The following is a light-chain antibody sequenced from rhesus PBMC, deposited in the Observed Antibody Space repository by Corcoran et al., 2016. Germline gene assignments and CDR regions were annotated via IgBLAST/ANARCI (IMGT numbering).Light chain of an antibody. CDR3: MQGKEFPRT. V-gene: IGKV2-104*02. CDR2: EVS. J-gene: IGKJ1*01. CDR1: QSLLRNGGSTY. Sequence: EIVMTQTPLSLPVTPGEPASISCRSSQSLLRNGGSTYLYWYLQKPGQSPQLLIREVSNRASGVPDRCRGSGVGPDVTLKISGVEPEDVGSYYCMQGKEFPRTFGQGTKVEIK.